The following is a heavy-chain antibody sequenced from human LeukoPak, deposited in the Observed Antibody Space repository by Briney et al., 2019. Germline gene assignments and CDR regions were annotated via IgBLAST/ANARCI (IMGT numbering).Heavy chain of an antibody. Sequence: GGSLRPSCAASGFTFSSYAMSWVRQAPGKGLEWVSAISGSGGSTYYADSVKGRFTISRDNSKNTLYLQMNSLRAEDTAVYYWGKKRGLTRSSWYRGSGYWGQGTLVPVPS. V-gene: IGHV3-23*01. CDR2: ISGSGGST. J-gene: IGHJ4*02. D-gene: IGHD6-13*01. CDR3: GKKRGLTRSSWYRGSGY. CDR1: GFTFSSYA.